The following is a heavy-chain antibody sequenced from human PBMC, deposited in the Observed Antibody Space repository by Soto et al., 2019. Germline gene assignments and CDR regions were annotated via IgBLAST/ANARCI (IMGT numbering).Heavy chain of an antibody. CDR3: ARGGSGYTWFNEF. D-gene: IGHD3-22*01. CDR2: IIPVFQTA. J-gene: IGHJ4*02. CDR1: EGFLRTFP. V-gene: IGHV1-69*01. Sequence: QEQLVHSGVEGKSPGSPLKVPGKVPEGFLRTFPTNWGGQFPEKGLGWMGGIIPVFQTAYYTQGFQGRVTITADESTNTAYMELSSLRSEDTAIYYCARGGSGYTWFNEFWGQGTLVTVSS.